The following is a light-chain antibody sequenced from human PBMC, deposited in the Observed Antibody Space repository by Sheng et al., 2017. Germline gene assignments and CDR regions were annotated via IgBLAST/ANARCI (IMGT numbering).Light chain of an antibody. V-gene: IGKV1-33*01. CDR2: NAS. J-gene: IGKJ1*01. CDR3: QQYDRLPWT. CDR1: QDVYRN. Sequence: DIHMTQSPSSLSASVGDRITITCQASQDVYRNLNWFQQKTRGKPLKLLIYNASNLEAGVPSRVSGSGSGTTFTFTINSLQPEDVATYFCQQYDRLPWTFGQGTKVEI.